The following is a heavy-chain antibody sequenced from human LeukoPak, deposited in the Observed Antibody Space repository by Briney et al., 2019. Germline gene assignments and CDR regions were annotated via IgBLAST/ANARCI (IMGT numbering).Heavy chain of an antibody. CDR1: GFSFSTYW. CDR3: AREGAHCSSSSCYGLRAFDI. V-gene: IGHV3-7*01. D-gene: IGHD2-2*01. J-gene: IGHJ3*02. Sequence: GGSPRLSCAASGFSFSTYWMSWVRQAPGKGLEWVANIKQDGSEKYYVDSVKGRFTISRDNAKNSLYLQMNSLRAEDTAVYYCAREGAHCSSSSCYGLRAFDIWGQGTMVTVSS. CDR2: IKQDGSEK.